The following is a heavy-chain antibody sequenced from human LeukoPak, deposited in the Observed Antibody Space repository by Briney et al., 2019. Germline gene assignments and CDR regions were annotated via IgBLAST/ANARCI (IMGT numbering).Heavy chain of an antibody. Sequence: SVKVSCKASGGTFSSYAISWVRQAPGQGLEWMGRIIPILGIADYAQKFQGRVTITADKSTSTAYMELSSLRSEDTAVYYCATRVRVGYCSSTSCLGPYYYYGMDVWGQGTTVTVSS. CDR3: ATRVRVGYCSSTSCLGPYYYYGMDV. CDR1: GGTFSSYA. V-gene: IGHV1-69*04. CDR2: IIPILGIA. J-gene: IGHJ6*02. D-gene: IGHD2-2*01.